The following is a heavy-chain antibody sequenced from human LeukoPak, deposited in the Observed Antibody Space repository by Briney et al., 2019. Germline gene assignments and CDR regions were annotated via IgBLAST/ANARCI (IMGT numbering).Heavy chain of an antibody. CDR2: IYYSGST. CDR1: GGSISSGGYY. Sequence: SETLSLTCTVSGGSISSGGYYWSWIRQHPGKGLEWIGYIYYSGSTYYNPSLKSRVTISVDTSKNQFSLKLCSVTAADTAVYYCASEVVAEYYFDYWGQGTLVTVSS. J-gene: IGHJ4*02. V-gene: IGHV4-31*03. CDR3: ASEVVAEYYFDY. D-gene: IGHD2-15*01.